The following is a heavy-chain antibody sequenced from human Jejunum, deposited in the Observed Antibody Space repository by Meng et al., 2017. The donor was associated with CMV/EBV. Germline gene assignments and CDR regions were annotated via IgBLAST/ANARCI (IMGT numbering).Heavy chain of an antibody. CDR3: AEGVGHSIY. CDR2: INPHSGAA. V-gene: IGHV1-2*06. Sequence: KVSCQASRYTFTGFFIHWVRQAPGGGLVWMGRINPHSGAANYAETFRDRVTLTRDTSINTAYMEMTRLTSDDTAVYYCAEGVGHSIYWGPGTLVTVSS. CDR1: RYTFTGFF. J-gene: IGHJ1*01. D-gene: IGHD5-18*01.